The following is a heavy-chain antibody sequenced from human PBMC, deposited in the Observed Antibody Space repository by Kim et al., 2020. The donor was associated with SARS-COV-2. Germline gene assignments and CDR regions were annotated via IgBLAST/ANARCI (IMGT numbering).Heavy chain of an antibody. D-gene: IGHD3-22*01. V-gene: IGHV4-34*01. Sequence: SETLSLTCAVYGGSFSGYYWSWIHQPPGKGLEWIGEINHSGSTNYNPSLKSRVTISVDTSKNQFSLKLSSVTAADTAVYYCARVVGGDSSGYYLSGFDYWGQGTLVTVSS. CDR1: GGSFSGYY. J-gene: IGHJ4*02. CDR2: INHSGST. CDR3: ARVVGGDSSGYYLSGFDY.